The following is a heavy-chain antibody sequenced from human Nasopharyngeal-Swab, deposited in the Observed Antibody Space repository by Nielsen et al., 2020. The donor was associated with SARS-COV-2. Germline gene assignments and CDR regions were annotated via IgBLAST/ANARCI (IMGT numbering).Heavy chain of an antibody. CDR2: INYSGST. J-gene: IGHJ4*02. CDR3: ARRAGYDILTGYPRPFDY. V-gene: IGHV4-39*01. Sequence: SETLSLTCTVSGGSISSSSYYWGWIRQPPGKGLEWIGSINYSGSTYYNPSLKSRVTISVDTSKNQFSLKLSSVTAADTAVYYCARRAGYDILTGYPRPFDYWGQGTLVTVSS. CDR1: GGSISSSSYY. D-gene: IGHD3-9*01.